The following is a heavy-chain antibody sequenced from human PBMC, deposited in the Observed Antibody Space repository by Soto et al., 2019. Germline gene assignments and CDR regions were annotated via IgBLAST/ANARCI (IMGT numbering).Heavy chain of an antibody. V-gene: IGHV3-23*01. Sequence: EVQLLDSGGGLVQPGGSLRLSCAASGFNFRTYAMSWVRQAPGKGLEWVSTISDSGTTYYANSVKGRFTISRDNSRNTLDLQMNSLRVEDTAVYYCAKGGEGSCSRTSCLYFSDSWGQGTLVTVSS. J-gene: IGHJ5*02. CDR3: AKGGEGSCSRTSCLYFSDS. CDR2: ISDSGTT. CDR1: GFNFRTYA. D-gene: IGHD2-2*01.